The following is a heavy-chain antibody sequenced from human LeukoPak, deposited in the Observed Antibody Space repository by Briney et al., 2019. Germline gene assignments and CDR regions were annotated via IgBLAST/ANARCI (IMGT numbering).Heavy chain of an antibody. V-gene: IGHV3-20*04. CDR3: ARMKAMVRGVILDY. CDR2: INWNGGST. Sequence: GGSLRLSCAASGFTFDDYGMSWVRHAPGKGLEWVSGINWNGGSTGYADSVKGRFTISRDNAKNSLYLQMNSLRAEDTALYYCARMKAMVRGVILDYWGQGTLVTVSS. J-gene: IGHJ4*02. CDR1: GFTFDDYG. D-gene: IGHD3-10*01.